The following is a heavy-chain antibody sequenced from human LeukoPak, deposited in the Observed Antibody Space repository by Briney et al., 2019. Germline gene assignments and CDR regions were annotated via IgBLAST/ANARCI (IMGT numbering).Heavy chain of an antibody. Sequence: SETLSLTCTVSGGSISSYYWTWIRQPPGKGLEWIGYIYHSGSTYYNPSLKSRVTISVDRSKNQFSLKLSSVTAADTAVYYCARSLYCSSTSCPSDAFDIWGQGTMVTVSS. J-gene: IGHJ3*02. V-gene: IGHV4-59*12. CDR3: ARSLYCSSTSCPSDAFDI. CDR2: IYHSGST. D-gene: IGHD2-2*01. CDR1: GGSISSYY.